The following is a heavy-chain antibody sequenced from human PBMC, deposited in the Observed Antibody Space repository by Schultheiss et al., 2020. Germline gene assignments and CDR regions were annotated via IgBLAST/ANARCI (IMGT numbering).Heavy chain of an antibody. CDR2: IYYSGST. J-gene: IGHJ5*02. V-gene: IGHV4-61*08. D-gene: IGHD4-11*01. CDR3: ARGARGLVSATVGRFDP. Sequence: SETLSLTCTVSGGSISSGGYYWSWIRQHPGKGLEWIGYIYYSGSTNYNPSLKSRVTISVDTSKNQFSLKLSSVTAADTAVYYCARGARGLVSATVGRFDPWGQGTLVTVSS. CDR1: GGSISSGGYY.